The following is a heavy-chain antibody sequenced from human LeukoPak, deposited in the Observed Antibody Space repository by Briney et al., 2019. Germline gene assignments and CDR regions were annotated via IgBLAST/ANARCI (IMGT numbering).Heavy chain of an antibody. CDR3: ASVHYFYGGNSEVYFDY. J-gene: IGHJ4*02. CDR1: GFTFNRYN. Sequence: PGGSLRLSCAASGFTFNRYNMNWVRRAPGKGLEWVSSISTSSSYIYYADSVKGRFTISRDNSKNTLYLQMSSLRGDDTAVYYCASVHYFYGGNSEVYFDYWGQGTLVTVSS. V-gene: IGHV3-21*01. CDR2: ISTSSSYI. D-gene: IGHD4-23*01.